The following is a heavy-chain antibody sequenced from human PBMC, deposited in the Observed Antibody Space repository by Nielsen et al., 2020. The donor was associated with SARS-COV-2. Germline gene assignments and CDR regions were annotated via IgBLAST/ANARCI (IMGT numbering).Heavy chain of an antibody. CDR1: GYTFTGYY. V-gene: IGHV1-2*06. D-gene: IGHD1-20*01. Sequence: ASVKVSCKASGYTFTGYYMHWVRQAPGQGLEWMGRINPNSGGTNYAQKFQGRVTMTRDTSISTAYMELSRLRSDDTAVYYCARAGITGTKCKGLDYWGQGTLVTVSS. CDR2: INPNSGGT. CDR3: ARAGITGTKCKGLDY. J-gene: IGHJ4*02.